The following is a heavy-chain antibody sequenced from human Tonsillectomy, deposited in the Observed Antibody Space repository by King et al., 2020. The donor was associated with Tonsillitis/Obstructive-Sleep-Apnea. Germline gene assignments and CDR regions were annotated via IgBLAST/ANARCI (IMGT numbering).Heavy chain of an antibody. CDR2: IYWDDDK. CDR3: AHTLDVDYSWDV. CDR1: GFSLSTSGVG. D-gene: IGHD4-17*01. V-gene: IGHV2-5*02. J-gene: IGHJ6*04. Sequence: TLKESGPTLVKPTQTLTLTCTFSGFSLSTSGVGVGWIRQPPGKALEWLALIYWDDDKRYSPSLKTRLTITKDTSKNQVVLTMTNMDPVDTATYHCAHTLDVDYSWDVWAKGPRSPSPQ.